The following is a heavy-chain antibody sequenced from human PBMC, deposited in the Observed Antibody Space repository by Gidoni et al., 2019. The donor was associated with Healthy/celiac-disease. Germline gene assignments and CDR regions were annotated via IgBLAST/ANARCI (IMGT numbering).Heavy chain of an antibody. CDR2: ISWDGGST. Sequence: EVQLVESGVVVVRPGGSLRFSCAAPGLTFGDYTMHWVRQAPGKGLEWVSLISWDGGSTYYADSVKGRFTISRDNSKNSLYLQMNSLRTEDTALYYCAKDGYCSGGSCYGYFDYWGQGTLVTVSA. D-gene: IGHD2-15*01. J-gene: IGHJ4*02. CDR1: GLTFGDYT. CDR3: AKDGYCSGGSCYGYFDY. V-gene: IGHV3-43*01.